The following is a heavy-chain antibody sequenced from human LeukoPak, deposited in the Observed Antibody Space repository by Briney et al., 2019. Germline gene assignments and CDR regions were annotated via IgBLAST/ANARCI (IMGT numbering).Heavy chain of an antibody. D-gene: IGHD5-24*01. CDR1: GFTFSSYW. V-gene: IGHV3-7*01. CDR3: ARHQQGEMATIEMDY. Sequence: GGSLRLFCAASGFTFSSYWMSWVRQAPGKGLEWVANIKQDGSEKYYVDSVKGRFTISRDNAKNSLYLQMNSLRAEDTAVYYCARHQQGEMATIEMDYWGQGTLVTVSS. CDR2: IKQDGSEK. J-gene: IGHJ4*02.